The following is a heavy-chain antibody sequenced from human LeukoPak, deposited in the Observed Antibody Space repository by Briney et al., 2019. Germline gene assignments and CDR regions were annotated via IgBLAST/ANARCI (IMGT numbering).Heavy chain of an antibody. V-gene: IGHV3-23*01. J-gene: IGHJ4*02. D-gene: IGHD3-9*01. Sequence: GGSLRLSCAASGFIFSNYALSWVRQAPGKGLEWVSAMTGGTYSTYYADSVKGRFTISRDNAKNILYLQMDSLRAEDTAVYYCARANPPAISFFDYWGQGTLVTVSS. CDR1: GFIFSNYA. CDR2: MTGGTYST. CDR3: ARANPPAISFFDY.